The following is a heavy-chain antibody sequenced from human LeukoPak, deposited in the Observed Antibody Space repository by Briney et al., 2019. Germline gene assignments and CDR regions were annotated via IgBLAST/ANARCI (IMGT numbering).Heavy chain of an antibody. CDR3: ARGIADYFDY. CDR1: GFTFSRYS. Sequence: PGGSLRLSCAASGFTFSRYSMNWVRQAPGKGLEWVSSISSSSSYIYYADSVKGRFTISRDNAKNSLYLQMNSLRAEDTAVYYCARGIADYFDYWGQGTLVTVSS. D-gene: IGHD6-13*01. V-gene: IGHV3-21*01. J-gene: IGHJ4*02. CDR2: ISSSSSYI.